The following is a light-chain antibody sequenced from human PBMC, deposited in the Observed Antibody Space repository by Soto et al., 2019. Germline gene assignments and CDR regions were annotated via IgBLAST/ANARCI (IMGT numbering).Light chain of an antibody. J-gene: IGKJ4*01. CDR2: GAA. Sequence: ETVMIQSPVTLSVSPGQRVTLSCRASQSVTSDLAWYQQRPGQAPRLLIYGAATRATGIPARFSGSGSGTEITLTISSLQSEDFALYYCQQYNQWPLTFGGGTKVEIK. CDR3: QQYNQWPLT. V-gene: IGKV3-15*01. CDR1: QSVTSD.